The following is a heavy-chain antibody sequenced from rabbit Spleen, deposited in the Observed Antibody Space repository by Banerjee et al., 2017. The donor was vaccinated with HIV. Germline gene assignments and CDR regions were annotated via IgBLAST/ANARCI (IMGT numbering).Heavy chain of an antibody. V-gene: IGHV1S40*01. CDR1: GFSFNSGYD. CDR3: ARVSSSSFSSYGMDL. CDR2: IDPLFGST. D-gene: IGHD1-1*01. J-gene: IGHJ6*01. Sequence: QSLEESGGGLVKPGASLTLTCKASGFSFNSGYDMSWVRQAPGKGLEWIGFIDPLFGSTYYASWVNGRFTVSSHNAQNTLYLHLNSLTAADTATYFCARVSSSSFSSYGMDLWGPGTLVT.